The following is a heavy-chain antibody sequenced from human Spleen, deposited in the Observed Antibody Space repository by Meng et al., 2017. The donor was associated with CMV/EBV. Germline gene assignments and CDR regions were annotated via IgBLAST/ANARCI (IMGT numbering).Heavy chain of an antibody. Sequence: SGPTLVQPTETLTLTCTLSGFSRNTSAMRVSWIRQTPDKALEWLARIDWDDDKFYSTSLKTRLTISKDTSKNQVVLTMTNMDPVDTATYYCARDIALAPAALRAFYYYGMDVWGQGTTVTVSS. D-gene: IGHD2-2*02. J-gene: IGHJ6*02. CDR2: IDWDDDK. CDR3: ARDIALAPAALRAFYYYGMDV. CDR1: GFSRNTSAMR. V-gene: IGHV2-70D*14.